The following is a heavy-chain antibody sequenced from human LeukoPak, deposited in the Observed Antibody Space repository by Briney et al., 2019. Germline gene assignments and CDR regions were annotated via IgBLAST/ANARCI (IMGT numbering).Heavy chain of an antibody. CDR1: GLTFSGFE. J-gene: IGHJ4*02. D-gene: IGHD5-24*01. V-gene: IGHV3-48*03. CDR3: ARRFRD. CDR2: IRGDGTTK. Sequence: GGSLRLSCVGSGLTFSGFEMNWVRQAPGKGLEWVSHIRGDGTTKSYADSVKGRFTISRDNAKNSLYLQMNSLKAEDTAIYYCARRFRDWGQGTLVTVSS.